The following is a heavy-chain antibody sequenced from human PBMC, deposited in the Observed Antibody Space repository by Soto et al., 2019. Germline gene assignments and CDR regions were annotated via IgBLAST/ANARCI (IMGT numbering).Heavy chain of an antibody. Sequence: SETLSLTCTVSGGSISSYYWSWIRQPPGKGLEWIGYIYYSGSTNYNPSLKSRVTISVDTSKNQFSLKLSSVTAADTAVYYCARLAYYDSYYYMDVWGKGTTVTVSS. D-gene: IGHD3-3*01. CDR3: ARLAYYDSYYYMDV. V-gene: IGHV4-59*08. J-gene: IGHJ6*03. CDR2: IYYSGST. CDR1: GGSISSYY.